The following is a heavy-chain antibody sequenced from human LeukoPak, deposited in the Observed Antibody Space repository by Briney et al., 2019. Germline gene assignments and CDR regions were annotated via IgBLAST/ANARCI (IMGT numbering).Heavy chain of an antibody. V-gene: IGHV3-30*04. CDR2: ISYDESNT. J-gene: IGHJ4*02. D-gene: IGHD4-17*01. CDR3: ARDGDGDYVFYYYFDY. Sequence: GRSLRLSCAASGFTFSSYAMHWVRQAPGKGLEWVALISYDESNTFYADSVKGRFTISRDNSKNTLYLQMNSLRVEDTAVYYCARDGDGDYVFYYYFDYWGQGTLVTVSS. CDR1: GFTFSSYA.